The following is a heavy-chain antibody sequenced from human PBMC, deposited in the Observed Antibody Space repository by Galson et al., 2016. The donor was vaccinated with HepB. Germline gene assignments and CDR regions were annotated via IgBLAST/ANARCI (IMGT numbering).Heavy chain of an antibody. CDR2: VSAYNGNT. D-gene: IGHD3-3*01. Sequence: SVKVSCKASGYMFINYGISWVRQAPGQGLEWMGWVSAYNGNTNYGQKFQGKVTLTTDTSTSTVSMELRSLRSDDTAVYYCARVGDFRSGYYMAFDYWGQGTLVTVSS. CDR1: GYMFINYG. V-gene: IGHV1-18*01. CDR3: ARVGDFRSGYYMAFDY. J-gene: IGHJ4*02.